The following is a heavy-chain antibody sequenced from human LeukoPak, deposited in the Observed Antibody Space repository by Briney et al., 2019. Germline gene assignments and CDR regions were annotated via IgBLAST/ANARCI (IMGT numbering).Heavy chain of an antibody. CDR1: GFTITNNY. CDR2: IYRGGTT. CDR3: ARDPTGASV. J-gene: IGHJ6*04. D-gene: IGHD1-14*01. Sequence: GGSLLLSCAASGFTITNNYMSSVRLAPGKGLEWISAIYRGGTTYYVDSVKGRFTISRDNSKNMVHLQMNGLTPEDTAVYYCARDPTGASVWGKGTTVTVSS. V-gene: IGHV3-53*01.